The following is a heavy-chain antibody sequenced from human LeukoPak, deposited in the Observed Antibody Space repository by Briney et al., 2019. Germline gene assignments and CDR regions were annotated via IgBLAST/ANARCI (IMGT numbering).Heavy chain of an antibody. D-gene: IGHD2-2*01. CDR2: IIPIFGTA. V-gene: IGHV1-69*05. CDR1: GGTFSSYA. J-gene: IGHJ6*03. Sequence: ASVTVSCKASGGTFSSYAISWVRQAPGQGLEWMGGIIPIFGTANYAQKFQGRVTITTDESTSTAYMELSSLRSEDTAVYYCARAPPQYCSSTSCYGYYYYYMDVWGKGTTVTVSS. CDR3: ARAPPQYCSSTSCYGYYYYYMDV.